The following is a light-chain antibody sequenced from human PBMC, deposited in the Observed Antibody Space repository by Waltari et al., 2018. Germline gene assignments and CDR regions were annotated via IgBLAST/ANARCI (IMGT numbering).Light chain of an antibody. J-gene: IGLJ3*02. CDR2: DGT. V-gene: IGLV7-46*01. CDR3: LLSYAGARV. CDR1: TGPVTNDHF. Sequence: QAVLPQAPSLTVSPGGTVTLTCGSSTGPVTNDHFPYWFQQKPAQAPRALIYDGTNGQAWTPARFSCSLVGGKAALTLSGAQPEDETVYYCLLSYAGARVFGGGTKLTVL.